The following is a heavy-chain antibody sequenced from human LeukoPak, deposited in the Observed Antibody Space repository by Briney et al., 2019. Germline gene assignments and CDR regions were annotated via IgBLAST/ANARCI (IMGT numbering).Heavy chain of an antibody. CDR3: ARDISGDPYWYFDL. Sequence: PGASVKVSCKASGGTFSSYAISWVRQAPGQGLEWMGGIIPIFGTANYAQKFQGRVTITADESTSTAYMELSSLRSEDTAVYYCARDISGDPYWYFDLWGRGTLVTVSS. V-gene: IGHV1-69*13. CDR2: IIPIFGTA. CDR1: GGTFSSYA. D-gene: IGHD4-17*01. J-gene: IGHJ2*01.